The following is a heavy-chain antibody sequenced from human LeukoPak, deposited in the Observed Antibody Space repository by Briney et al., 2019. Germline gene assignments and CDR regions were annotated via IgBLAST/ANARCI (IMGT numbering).Heavy chain of an antibody. Sequence: SETLSLACTVSGGSISSYYWSWIRQPPGKGLEWIAYIYYSGSTNYNPSLKSRVTISVDTSKNQFSLKLSSVTAADTAVYYCARVSYCSGGSCYFGYYGMDVWGQGTTVTVSS. V-gene: IGHV4-59*01. J-gene: IGHJ6*02. CDR1: GGSISSYY. CDR2: IYYSGST. D-gene: IGHD2-15*01. CDR3: ARVSYCSGGSCYFGYYGMDV.